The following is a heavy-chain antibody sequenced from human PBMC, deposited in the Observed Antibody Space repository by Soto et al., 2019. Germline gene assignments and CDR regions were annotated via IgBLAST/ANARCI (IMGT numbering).Heavy chain of an antibody. D-gene: IGHD2-15*01. CDR3: ARAPATRSGGGNDHFDP. J-gene: IGHJ5*02. CDR1: GGTFSSYA. V-gene: IGHV1-69*06. CDR2: IIPIFGTA. Sequence: QVQLVQSGAEVKKPGSSVKVSCKASGGTFSSYAISWVRQAPGQGLEWMGGIIPIFGTANYAQKFQGRVTITADKSTSTAYMELSSLRSEDTAVYYCARAPATRSGGGNDHFDPWGQGTLVTVSS.